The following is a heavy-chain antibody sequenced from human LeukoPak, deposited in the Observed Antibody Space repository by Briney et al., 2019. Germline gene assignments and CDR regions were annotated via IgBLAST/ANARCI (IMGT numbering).Heavy chain of an antibody. Sequence: SETLSLTCTVSGGSISSYYWSWIRQPPGKGLEWIGYIYYSGSTNYNPSLKSRVTISVDTSKNQFSLKLSSVTAADTAVYYCARVGAPYSSSWYFSLWGQGTLATVSS. CDR2: IYYSGST. D-gene: IGHD6-13*01. J-gene: IGHJ4*02. V-gene: IGHV4-59*01. CDR1: GGSISSYY. CDR3: ARVGAPYSSSWYFSL.